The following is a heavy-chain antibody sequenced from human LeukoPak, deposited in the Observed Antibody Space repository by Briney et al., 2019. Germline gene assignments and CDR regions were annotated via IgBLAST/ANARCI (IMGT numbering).Heavy chain of an antibody. Sequence: GGSLRLSCAASGFTFSSYWMHWVRQAPGKGLEWVSSISSSSSYIYYADSVKGRFTISRDNAKNSLYLQMNSLRAEDTAVYYCARGDNSGPDYYYCMDVWGKGTTVTISS. CDR1: GFTFSSYW. J-gene: IGHJ6*03. CDR2: ISSSSSYI. D-gene: IGHD6-19*01. CDR3: ARGDNSGPDYYYCMDV. V-gene: IGHV3-21*01.